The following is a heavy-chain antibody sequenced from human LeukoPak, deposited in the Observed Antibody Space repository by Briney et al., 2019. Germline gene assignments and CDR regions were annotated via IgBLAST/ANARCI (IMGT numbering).Heavy chain of an antibody. CDR3: ATVGGVSGRAFDM. CDR1: GFSFSSCC. D-gene: IGHD2-8*01. CDR2: IKSDGGST. Sequence: PGGSLRLSCSASGFSFSSCCLHWVRQAPGKGLVYVSHIKSDGGSTSYADSVKGRFTISRDNAKNTLFLQMNSLRLEDTAVYYCATVGGVSGRAFDMWGQGTVVTVSS. V-gene: IGHV3-74*01. J-gene: IGHJ3*02.